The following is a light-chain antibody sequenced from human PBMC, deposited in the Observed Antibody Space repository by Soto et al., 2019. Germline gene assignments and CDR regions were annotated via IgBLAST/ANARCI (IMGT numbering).Light chain of an antibody. J-gene: IGLJ2*01. CDR3: AAWDDSLNGVV. V-gene: IGLV1-44*01. Sequence: QSVLTQPPSASGTPGQRVTISCSGSSSNIGSKTVNWYQQLPGTAPKLLIYSNNQRPSGVPDRFSGSKSGTSASLAISGLQSEDEVDDYCAAWDDSLNGVVFGGGTKVIVL. CDR1: SSNIGSKT. CDR2: SNN.